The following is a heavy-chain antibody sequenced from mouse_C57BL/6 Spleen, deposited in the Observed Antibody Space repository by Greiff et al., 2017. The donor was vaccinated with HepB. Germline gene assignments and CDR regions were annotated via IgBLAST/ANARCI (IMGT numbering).Heavy chain of an antibody. CDR2: INPNNGGT. V-gene: IGHV1-26*01. J-gene: IGHJ4*01. Sequence: EVQLQQSGPELVKPGASVKISCKASGYTFTDYYMNWVKQSHGKSLEWIGDINPNNGGTSYNQKFKGKATLTVEKSSSTAYMELRSLTSEDSAVYYCARRGGYYAMDYWGQGTSVTVSS. CDR1: GYTFTDYY. D-gene: IGHD1-1*02. CDR3: ARRGGYYAMDY.